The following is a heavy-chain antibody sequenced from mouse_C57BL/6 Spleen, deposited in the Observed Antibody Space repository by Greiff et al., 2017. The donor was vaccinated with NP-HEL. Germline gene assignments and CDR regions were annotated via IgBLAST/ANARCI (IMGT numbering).Heavy chain of an antibody. V-gene: IGHV5-17*01. D-gene: IGHD1-1*01. CDR1: GFTFSDYG. Sequence: DVKLVESGGGLVKPGGSLKLSCAASGFTFSDYGMHWVRQAPEKGLEWVAYISSGSSTIYYADTVKGRFTISRDNAKNTLFLQMTSLRSEDTAMYYCARPDYGSSLWYFDVWGTGTTVTVSS. CDR3: ARPDYGSSLWYFDV. CDR2: ISSGSSTI. J-gene: IGHJ1*03.